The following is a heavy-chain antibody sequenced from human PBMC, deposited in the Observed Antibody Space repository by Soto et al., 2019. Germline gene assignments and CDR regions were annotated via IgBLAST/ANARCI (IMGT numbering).Heavy chain of an antibody. D-gene: IGHD3-9*01. CDR3: ARDRRDYDILTGYPAYYSGY. CDR2: ISAYNGNT. J-gene: IGHJ4*02. CDR1: GYTFTSYG. V-gene: IGHV1-18*04. Sequence: ASVKVSCKASGYTFTSYGISWVRQAPGQGLEWMGWISAYNGNTNYAQKLQGRVIMTTDTSTSTAYMELRSLRSDDTAVYYCARDRRDYDILTGYPAYYSGYWGQGTRGTVSS.